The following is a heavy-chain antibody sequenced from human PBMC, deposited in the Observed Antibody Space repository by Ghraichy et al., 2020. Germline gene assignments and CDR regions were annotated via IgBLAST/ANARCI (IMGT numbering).Heavy chain of an antibody. CDR1: GGSISSYY. Sequence: SETLSLTCTVSGGSISSYYWSWIRQPAGKGLEWIGRIYTSGSTNYNPSLKSRVTMSVDTSKNQFSLKLSSVTAADTAVYYCARDGYSGYGAYYYYYMDVWGKGTTVTVSS. CDR3: ARDGYSGYGAYYYYYMDV. J-gene: IGHJ6*03. D-gene: IGHD5-12*01. V-gene: IGHV4-4*07. CDR2: IYTSGST.